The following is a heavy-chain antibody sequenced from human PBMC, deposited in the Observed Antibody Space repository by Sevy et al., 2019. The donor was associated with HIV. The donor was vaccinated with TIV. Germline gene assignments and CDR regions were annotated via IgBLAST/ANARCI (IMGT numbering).Heavy chain of an antibody. CDR2: ISSSGSYI. V-gene: IGHV3-21*01. CDR3: ARVRQYDTRDFDY. Sequence: GGSLRLSCVASGFTFRSYTMKWVRQAPGKGLECVSSISSSGSYIYYADPVKGRFTISRDDAKNSLYLQMNTLRAEDASFYYCARVRQYDTRDFDYWGQGTLVTVSS. D-gene: IGHD3-22*01. CDR1: GFTFRSYT. J-gene: IGHJ4*02.